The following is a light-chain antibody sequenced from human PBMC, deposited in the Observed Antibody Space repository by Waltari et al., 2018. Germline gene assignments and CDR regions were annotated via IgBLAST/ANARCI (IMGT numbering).Light chain of an antibody. CDR3: SSYTSASTLV. CDR2: EVS. V-gene: IGLV2-14*01. Sequence: QSALTQPASVSGSPGQSITISCIGTSNDVGGYNYVSWYQQHPGKAPKLMIYEVSNRPSGVSNRFSASKSGNTAALTISALQADDEADYYCSSYTSASTLVFGTGTKVTVL. J-gene: IGLJ1*01. CDR1: SNDVGGYNY.